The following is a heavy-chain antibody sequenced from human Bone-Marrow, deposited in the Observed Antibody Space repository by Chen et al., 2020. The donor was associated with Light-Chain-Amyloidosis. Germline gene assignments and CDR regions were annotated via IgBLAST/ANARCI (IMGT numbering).Heavy chain of an antibody. CDR1: GFNFSSFG. V-gene: IGHV3-23*04. CDR2: VSGSTVRT. J-gene: IGHJ4*02. CDR3: TRKGGYFDF. Sequence: EVQLVESGGGLVQPGGSLRLSCATSGFNFSSFGMSWVRQAPGKGLEWVSTVSGSTVRTYYAVSVKGRFIISRDNSKSTLYLQMNSLRAGDTAVYFCTRKGGYFDFWGQGSLVTVSS. D-gene: IGHD3-10*01.